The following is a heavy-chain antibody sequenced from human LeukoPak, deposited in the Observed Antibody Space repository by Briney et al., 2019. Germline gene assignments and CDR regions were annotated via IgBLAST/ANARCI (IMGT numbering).Heavy chain of an antibody. CDR1: GFTFSNYW. CDR3: ARAYCSGDRCYSNNPKTFDY. Sequence: GGSLRPSCAASGFTFSNYWMDWVRQAPGKGPEWVANIKHDGSEKYYEDSVKGRFTISRDNAKNSLYLQMNSLRAEDTAVYYCARAYCSGDRCYSNNPKTFDYWGQGTLVTVSS. CDR2: IKHDGSEK. D-gene: IGHD2-15*01. J-gene: IGHJ4*02. V-gene: IGHV3-7*04.